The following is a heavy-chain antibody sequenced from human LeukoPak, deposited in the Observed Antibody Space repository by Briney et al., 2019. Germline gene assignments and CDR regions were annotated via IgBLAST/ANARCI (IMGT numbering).Heavy chain of an antibody. J-gene: IGHJ4*02. V-gene: IGHV3-74*01. CDR1: GFTFRTYW. CDR2: INEDGSIT. D-gene: IGHD1-26*01. Sequence: GGSLRLSCAVSGFTFRTYWMHWVRKVPGEGLVWVSRINEDGSITNYADSVKGRFSISRDNAKNTLYLQMNSLRAEDTAVYYCGRDLGGRSGYWGQGTLVTVSS. CDR3: GRDLGGRSGY.